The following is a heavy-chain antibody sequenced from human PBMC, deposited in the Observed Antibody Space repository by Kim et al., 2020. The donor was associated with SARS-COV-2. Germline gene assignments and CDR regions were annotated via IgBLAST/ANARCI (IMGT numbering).Heavy chain of an antibody. Sequence: SETLSLTCAVYGGSFSGYYWSWIRQPPGKGLEWIGEINHSGSTNYNPSLKSRVTISVDTSKNQFSLKLSSVTAADTAVYYCARGRAYYYGSGSYYTVFYYYGMDVWGQGTTVTVSS. CDR3: ARGRAYYYGSGSYYTVFYYYGMDV. V-gene: IGHV4-34*01. CDR1: GGSFSGYY. CDR2: INHSGST. J-gene: IGHJ6*02. D-gene: IGHD3-10*01.